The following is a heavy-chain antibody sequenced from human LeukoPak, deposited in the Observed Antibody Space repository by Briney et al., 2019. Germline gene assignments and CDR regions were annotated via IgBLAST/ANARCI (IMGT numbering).Heavy chain of an antibody. J-gene: IGHJ5*02. CDR3: ARARVDYGDFLNWFDP. V-gene: IGHV4-31*03. CDR1: GGPISSSSYY. D-gene: IGHD4-17*01. Sequence: SETLSLTCTVSGGPISSSSYYWSWIRQHPGKGLEWIGYIYYSGSTYYNPSLKSRVTISVDTSKNQFSLKLSSVTAADTAVYYCARARVDYGDFLNWFDPWGQGTLVTVSS. CDR2: IYYSGST.